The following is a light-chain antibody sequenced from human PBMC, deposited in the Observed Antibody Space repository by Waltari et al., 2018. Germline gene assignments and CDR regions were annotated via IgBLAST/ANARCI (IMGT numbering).Light chain of an antibody. CDR1: QGISSY. Sequence: TCRASQGISSYLAWYQQKPGKAPNLLIYAAFTLQSGVASRFSGSGSGTEFTLTISSLQPEDFATYYCQQLNTYPLTFGQGTRLEIE. CDR2: AAF. J-gene: IGKJ5*01. V-gene: IGKV1-9*01. CDR3: QQLNTYPLT.